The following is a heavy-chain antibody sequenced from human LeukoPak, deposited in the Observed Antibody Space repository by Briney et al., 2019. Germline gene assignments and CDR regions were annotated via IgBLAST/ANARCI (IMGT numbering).Heavy chain of an antibody. V-gene: IGHV4-34*01. CDR2: INHSGST. Sequence: SETLSLTCAVYGGSFSGYYWSWIRQPPGKGLEWIGEINHSGSTNYNPSLKSRATISVDTSKNQFSLKLSSVTAADTAVYYCAREKYSSSWYGNWFDPWGQGTLVTVSS. D-gene: IGHD6-13*01. CDR1: GGSFSGYY. CDR3: AREKYSSSWYGNWFDP. J-gene: IGHJ5*02.